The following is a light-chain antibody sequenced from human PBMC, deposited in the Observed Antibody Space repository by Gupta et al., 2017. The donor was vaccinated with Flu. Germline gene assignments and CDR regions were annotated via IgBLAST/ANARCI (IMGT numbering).Light chain of an antibody. CDR3: VQGSNWPWS. V-gene: IGKV2-30*01. Sequence: TLGQSPAYSCSCSHHRLVYDVNTFLQWYQQKTGQSPRSLIYNVSNRDSGGPERCSGSGSGTDVTLKISSGEEEEVGGDYCVQGSNWPWSFGQGTXVEIK. CDR1: HHRLVYDVNTF. CDR2: NVS. J-gene: IGKJ1*01.